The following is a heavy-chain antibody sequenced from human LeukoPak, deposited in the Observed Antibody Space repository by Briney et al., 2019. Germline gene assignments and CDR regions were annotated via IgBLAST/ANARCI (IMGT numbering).Heavy chain of an antibody. Sequence: PSETLSLTCTVSGGSIHSYYWSWIRQPPGKGLEWIGYIYYTGSTEYHPSLKSRVTISLDTSKNQFSLKLTSVTAADTAVYYCASGKSDEYYYYYYMDVWGKGTTVTVSS. J-gene: IGHJ6*03. V-gene: IGHV4-59*01. CDR2: IYYTGST. D-gene: IGHD1-26*01. CDR3: ASGKSDEYYYYYYMDV. CDR1: GGSIHSYY.